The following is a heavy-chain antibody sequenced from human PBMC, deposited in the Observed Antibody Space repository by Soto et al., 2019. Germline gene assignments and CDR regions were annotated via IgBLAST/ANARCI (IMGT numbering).Heavy chain of an antibody. J-gene: IGHJ6*02. CDR1: GYTFKSYG. V-gene: IGHV1-18*04. CDR3: ARKGYIGNFAMDV. CDR2: ISGHNGKA. Sequence: QVQLVQSGAEVKEPGASVTVSCKASGYTFKSYGVMWVRKAPGQGLEWMGWISGHNGKADYAENFQGRVIMTTDTSTATASMDLRGLRSDDTAVYYCARKGYIGNFAMDVWGQGTTVTVSS. D-gene: IGHD5-12*01.